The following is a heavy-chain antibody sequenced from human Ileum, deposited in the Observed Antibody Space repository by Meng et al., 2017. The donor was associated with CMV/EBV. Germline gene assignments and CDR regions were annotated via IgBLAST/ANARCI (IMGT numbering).Heavy chain of an antibody. J-gene: IGHJ4*02. CDR2: VYYSGTT. CDR3: ARNVGFYSSQIAY. V-gene: IGHV4-39*07. D-gene: IGHD3-3*01. CDR1: GGSTTSSTYY. Sequence: LKESGPGMVKLSQTLSLTCTVSGGSTTSSTYYWGWIRQPPGKGLEWIGSVYYSGTTYYNPSLKSRVNMSIDTSKNRFSLKLSSATAADTAVYYCARNVGFYSSQIAYWGQGALVTVSS.